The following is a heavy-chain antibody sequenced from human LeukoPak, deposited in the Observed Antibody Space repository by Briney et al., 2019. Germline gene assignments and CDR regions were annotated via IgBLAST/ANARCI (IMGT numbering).Heavy chain of an antibody. J-gene: IGHJ5*01. CDR1: GFTFSNAW. CDR2: IKSKTDGGTT. D-gene: IGHD1-14*01. CDR3: ARDWDHFDFDS. V-gene: IGHV3-15*05. Sequence: PGGSLRLSCAASGFTFSNAWMSWVRQAPGKGLEWVGRIKSKTDGGTTDYAAPVKGRFTISRDDSKNTLYLQMKSLRDEDTAVYYCARDWDHFDFDSWGQGTLVTVSS.